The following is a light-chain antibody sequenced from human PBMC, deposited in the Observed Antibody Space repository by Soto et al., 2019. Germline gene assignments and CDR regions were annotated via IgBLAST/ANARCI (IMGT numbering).Light chain of an antibody. CDR1: GSDVGGYNY. CDR2: AVT. J-gene: IGLJ1*01. V-gene: IGLV2-14*03. Sequence: QSVLPQPASVSGSPGQSITISCTGTGSDVGGYNYVSWYQHHPGKAPKLMIYAVTERPSGVSNRFSGSKSGNTASLTISGLQPEDEADYYCNSYTSSSTLVFGTGTKVTVL. CDR3: NSYTSSSTLV.